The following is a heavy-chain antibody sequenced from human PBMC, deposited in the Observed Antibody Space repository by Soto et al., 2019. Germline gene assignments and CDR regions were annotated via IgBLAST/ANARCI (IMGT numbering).Heavy chain of an antibody. CDR1: GYTFSTYW. Sequence: GESLKISCKASGYTFSTYWIGWVRQMPGRGLEWMGIIYPGDSDTRYSPSFDGQVTISADKSISTAYLQWNSVKASDTTMYYCVRQGVVATFNWFDSWGQGTLVTVSS. CDR3: VRQGVVATFNWFDS. V-gene: IGHV5-51*01. CDR2: IYPGDSDT. D-gene: IGHD5-12*01. J-gene: IGHJ5*01.